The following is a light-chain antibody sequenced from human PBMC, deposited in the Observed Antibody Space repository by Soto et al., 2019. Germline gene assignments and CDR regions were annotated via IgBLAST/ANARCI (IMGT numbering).Light chain of an antibody. Sequence: QSVLTQPPSASGTPGQRVTVSCSGGSSNIGSNYVFWYQQLPQTAPKLLIYRNNKRPSGVPDRFSGSKSGTSASLAISGLRSEDEADYYCTVWDDSLSGPVFGEGTKLTVL. J-gene: IGLJ2*01. CDR3: TVWDDSLSGPV. CDR2: RNN. V-gene: IGLV1-47*01. CDR1: SSNIGSNY.